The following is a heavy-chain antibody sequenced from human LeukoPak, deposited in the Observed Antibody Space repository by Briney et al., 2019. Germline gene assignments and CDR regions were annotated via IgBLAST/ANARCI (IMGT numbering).Heavy chain of an antibody. J-gene: IGHJ6*02. CDR1: GYTFTSYD. V-gene: IGHV1-8*01. Sequence: GASVKVSCKASGYTFTSYDINWVRQATGQGLKWMGWMNPNSGNTGYAQKFQGRVTMTRNTSISTAYMELSSLRSEDTAVYYCARWDPRAYYYGMDVWGQGTTVTVSS. CDR3: ARWDPRAYYYGMDV. CDR2: MNPNSGNT. D-gene: IGHD1-26*01.